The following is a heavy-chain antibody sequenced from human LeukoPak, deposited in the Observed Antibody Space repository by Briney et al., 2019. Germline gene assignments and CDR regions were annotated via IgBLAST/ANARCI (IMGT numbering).Heavy chain of an antibody. CDR3: ARQNDFRLDY. CDR2: IYPGDSDT. CDR1: GYTFSSYW. D-gene: IGHD3-3*01. Sequence: GESLKISCKDSGYTFSSYWIGWVRQMPGKGLEWMGIIYPGDSDTRYSPSLQGQVTISVDTSIGTAYLQWSSLKASDTAIYYCARQNDFRLDYWGQGTLVTVSS. J-gene: IGHJ4*02. V-gene: IGHV5-51*01.